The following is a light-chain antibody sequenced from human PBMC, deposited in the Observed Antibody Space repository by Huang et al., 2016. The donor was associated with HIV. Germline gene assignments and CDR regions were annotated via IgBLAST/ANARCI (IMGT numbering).Light chain of an antibody. CDR1: QSLLYGSNNKNY. V-gene: IGKV4-1*01. CDR3: QQYYSTLALT. J-gene: IGKJ4*01. CDR2: WAS. Sequence: DIVMSQSPDSLAVSLGERATINCKSSQSLLYGSNNKNYRAWYQHRPGQPPKELIFWASTRASVVPDRVSGSGSGTDFTLNISSLQTEDVAVYYCQQYYSTLALTFGGGTKVEVK.